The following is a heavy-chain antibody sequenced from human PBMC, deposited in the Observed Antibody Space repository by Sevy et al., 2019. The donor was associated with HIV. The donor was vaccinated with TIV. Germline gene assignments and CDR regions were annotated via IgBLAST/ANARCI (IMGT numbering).Heavy chain of an antibody. D-gene: IGHD1-26*01. Sequence: GGSLRLSCAVSGFTFSDYYMSWIRQAPGKGLEWLSYISSSGSTIYYADSVKGRFTMSRDNAKNAPYLQMSSLRAEDTAFYYCARAGDWEPFFDYWGQGTLVTVSS. CDR1: GFTFSDYY. V-gene: IGHV3-11*01. CDR2: ISSSGSTI. CDR3: ARAGDWEPFFDY. J-gene: IGHJ4*02.